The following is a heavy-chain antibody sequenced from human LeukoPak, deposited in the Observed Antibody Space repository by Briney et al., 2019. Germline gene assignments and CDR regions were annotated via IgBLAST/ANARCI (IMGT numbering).Heavy chain of an antibody. V-gene: IGHV3-23*01. J-gene: IGHJ6*03. CDR1: GFTFSSCA. CDR2: ISGSGGST. CDR3: AGNRDYYYYYYMDV. D-gene: IGHD4-23*01. Sequence: PGGSLRLSCAASGFTFSSCAMSWVRQAPGKGLEWVSAISGSGGSTFYADSVKGRFTISRDNSKNTLYLQMNSLRAEDTAVYYCAGNRDYYYYYYMDVWGKGTTVTVSS.